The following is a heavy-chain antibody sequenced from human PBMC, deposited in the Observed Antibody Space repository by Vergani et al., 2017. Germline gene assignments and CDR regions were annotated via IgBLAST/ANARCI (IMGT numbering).Heavy chain of an antibody. CDR2: IYSGGST. Sequence: EVQLVESGGGLVKRGGSLRLSCAASGFTFSSYSMNWVRQAPGKGLEWVSIIYSGGSTYYADSVKGRFTISRDNSKNTLYLQMNSLRAEDTAVYYCAREITSARGMDVWGQGTTVTVSS. CDR1: GFTFSSYS. CDR3: AREITSARGMDV. D-gene: IGHD1-1*01. V-gene: IGHV3-66*02. J-gene: IGHJ6*02.